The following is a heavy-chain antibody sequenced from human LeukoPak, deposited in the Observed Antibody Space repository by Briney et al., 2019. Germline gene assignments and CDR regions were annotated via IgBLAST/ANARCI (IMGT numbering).Heavy chain of an antibody. D-gene: IGHD2-2*01. CDR3: AKDYSDIVVVPAAGLSDY. V-gene: IGHV3-74*01. CDR2: INSDGSST. J-gene: IGHJ4*02. CDR1: GFTFSSYW. Sequence: GGSLRLSCAASGFTFSSYWMHWVRQAPGKGLVWVSHINSDGSSTNYADSVKGRFTISRDNATNTLYLQMNSLRAEDTAVYYCAKDYSDIVVVPAAGLSDYWGQGTLVTVSS.